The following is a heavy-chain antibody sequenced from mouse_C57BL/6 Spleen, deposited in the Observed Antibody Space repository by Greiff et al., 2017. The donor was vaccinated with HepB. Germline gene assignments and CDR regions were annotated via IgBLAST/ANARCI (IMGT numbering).Heavy chain of an antibody. CDR3: ARGTTVVATEDAMDY. Sequence: QVQLQQPGAELVRPGSSVKLSCKASGYTFTSYWMDWVKQRPGQGLEWIGNIYHSDSETHYNQKFKDKATLTVDKSSSTAYMQLSSLTSEDSAVDYCARGTTVVATEDAMDYWGQGTSVTVSS. V-gene: IGHV1-61*01. CDR1: GYTFTSYW. J-gene: IGHJ4*01. CDR2: IYHSDSET. D-gene: IGHD1-1*01.